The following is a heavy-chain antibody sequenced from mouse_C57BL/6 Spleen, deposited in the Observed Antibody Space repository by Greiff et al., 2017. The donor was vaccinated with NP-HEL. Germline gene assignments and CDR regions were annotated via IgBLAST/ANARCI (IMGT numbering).Heavy chain of an antibody. V-gene: IGHV1-26*01. J-gene: IGHJ2*01. D-gene: IGHD1-1*01. CDR2: INPNNGGT. CDR3: ARPDLDYYGSSYYFDY. CDR1: GYTFTDYY. Sequence: EVQLQQSGPELVKPGASVKISCKASGYTFTDYYMNWVKQSHGKSLEWIGDINPNNGGTSYNQKFKGKATLTVDKSSSTAYMELRSLTSEDSAVYYCARPDLDYYGSSYYFDYWGQGTTLTVSS.